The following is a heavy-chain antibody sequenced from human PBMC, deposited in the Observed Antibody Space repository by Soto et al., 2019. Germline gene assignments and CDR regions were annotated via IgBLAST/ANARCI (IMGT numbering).Heavy chain of an antibody. D-gene: IGHD2-2*01. V-gene: IGHV5-10-1*01. CDR3: ARHIKAGRTSPFYGMDV. J-gene: IGHJ6*02. CDR2: IDPSDSYT. Sequence: GESLKISCNGSGYSFTSYWIGWVRQMPGKGLEWMGRIDPSDSYTNYSPSFQGHVTISADKSISTAYLQWSSLKASDTAMYYCARHIKAGRTSPFYGMDVWGQGTTVTVSS. CDR1: GYSFTSYW.